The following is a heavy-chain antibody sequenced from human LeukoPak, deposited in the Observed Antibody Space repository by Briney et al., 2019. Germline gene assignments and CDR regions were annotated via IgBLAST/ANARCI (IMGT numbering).Heavy chain of an antibody. CDR3: TSLWYCSSTSCSGFDY. CDR2: IRSKAYGGTT. V-gene: IGHV3-49*04. CDR1: GFTFGDYA. Sequence: PGRSLRLSCTASGFTFGDYAMSWVRQAPGKGLEWVGFIRSKAYGGTTEYAASVKGRFTISRDDSKSVAYLQMNSLKTEDTAVYYCTSLWYCSSTSCSGFDYWGQGTLVTVSS. D-gene: IGHD2-2*01. J-gene: IGHJ4*02.